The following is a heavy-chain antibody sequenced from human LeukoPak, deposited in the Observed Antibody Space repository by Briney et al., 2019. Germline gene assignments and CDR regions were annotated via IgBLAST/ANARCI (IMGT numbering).Heavy chain of an antibody. D-gene: IGHD3-22*01. Sequence: GGSLRLSCAASGFTFSSYWMSWVRQAPGKGLEWVANIKQDGREKYYVDSVKGRFTIARDNAKNSLYLQMNSLRAEDTAVYYCARDGSYDSSGYPDYWGQGTLVTVSS. J-gene: IGHJ4*02. CDR2: IKQDGREK. V-gene: IGHV3-7*01. CDR1: GFTFSSYW. CDR3: ARDGSYDSSGYPDY.